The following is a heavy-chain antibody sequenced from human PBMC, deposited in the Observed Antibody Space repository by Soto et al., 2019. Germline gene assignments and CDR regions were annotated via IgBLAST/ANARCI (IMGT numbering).Heavy chain of an antibody. CDR1: GAYITSDGYY. CDR2: IYSSGNS. Sequence: QVQLQESGPGLLKTSQTLALTCSVSGAYITSDGYYWSWIRQFPGNSLEWIGHIYSSGNSYNNLSLGSRRLISVDTSKNQFSLKLSSVLAADTAVYYCARTVGSGRRDFDYWGQGILVTVSS. J-gene: IGHJ4*02. D-gene: IGHD3-10*01. V-gene: IGHV4-31*03. CDR3: ARTVGSGRRDFDY.